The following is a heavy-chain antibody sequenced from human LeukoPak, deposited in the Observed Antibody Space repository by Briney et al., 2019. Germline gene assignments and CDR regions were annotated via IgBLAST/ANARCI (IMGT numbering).Heavy chain of an antibody. CDR1: GGFFSGYY. Sequence: PSETLSLTCAVYGGFFSGYYWSWLRQPPGKGLEWIGEINHSGSTNYNPSLKSRVTISVDTSKNQFSLKLSSVTAADTAVYYCARLARSVLRYFDWLSTGGYYYYMDVWGKGTTITVSS. J-gene: IGHJ6*03. CDR2: INHSGST. CDR3: ARLARSVLRYFDWLSTGGYYYYMDV. V-gene: IGHV4-34*01. D-gene: IGHD3-9*01.